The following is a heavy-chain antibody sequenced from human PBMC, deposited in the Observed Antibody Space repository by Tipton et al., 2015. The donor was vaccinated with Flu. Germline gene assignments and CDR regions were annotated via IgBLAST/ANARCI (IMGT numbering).Heavy chain of an antibody. D-gene: IGHD3-10*01. CDR3: ARDMGPS. CDR1: GGSINSGSYY. Sequence: TLSLTCTISGGSINSGSYYWGWVRQPPGRGLEWMGIISYTGGIYYNPSLKPRVTMSVDTSKNQFSLNLTSVTAADTAVYYCARDMGPSWGQGTLVTVSS. V-gene: IGHV4-39*07. J-gene: IGHJ4*02. CDR2: ISYTGGI.